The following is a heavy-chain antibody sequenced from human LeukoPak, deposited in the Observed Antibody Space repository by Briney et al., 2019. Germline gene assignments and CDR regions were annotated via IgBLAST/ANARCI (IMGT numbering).Heavy chain of an antibody. V-gene: IGHV4-34*01. CDR2: INHSGST. CDR1: GGSFSGYY. J-gene: IGHJ5*02. D-gene: IGHD5-18*01. Sequence: PSETLSLTCAVYGGSFSGYYWSWIRQPPGKGLEWIGEINHSGSTNYNPSLKSRVTISVDTSKNQFSLKLSSVTAADTAVYYCAREPSVDTEEYNWFDPWGQGTLVTVSS. CDR3: AREPSVDTEEYNWFDP.